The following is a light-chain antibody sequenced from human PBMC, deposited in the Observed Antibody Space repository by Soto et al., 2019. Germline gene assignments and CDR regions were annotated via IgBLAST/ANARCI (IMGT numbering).Light chain of an antibody. V-gene: IGKV3-20*01. CDR1: QTVRNNY. CDR3: QQFSSYPLT. J-gene: IGKJ4*01. CDR2: DAS. Sequence: VLTQSPGTLSLSPWDSATLSCRVSQTVRNNYLAWYQQKPGQAPRLLIYDASSRATGIPDRLSGGGSGTDFNLTISRLEPEDFAVYYCQQFSSYPLTCGGGTKVDIK.